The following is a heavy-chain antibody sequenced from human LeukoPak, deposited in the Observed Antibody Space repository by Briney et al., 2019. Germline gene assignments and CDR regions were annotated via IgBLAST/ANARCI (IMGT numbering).Heavy chain of an antibody. D-gene: IGHD5-24*01. J-gene: IGHJ4*02. V-gene: IGHV3-30*02. Sequence: PGGSLRLSCAASGFTFSSDGMHWVRQAPGKGLEWVAFIRHDGSKKYYADSVKGRFTTSRDNSKTTLDLQMNSLRPEDTAVYYCAKSGDGYRFDYWGQGTLVTVSS. CDR3: AKSGDGYRFDY. CDR1: GFTFSSDG. CDR2: IRHDGSKK.